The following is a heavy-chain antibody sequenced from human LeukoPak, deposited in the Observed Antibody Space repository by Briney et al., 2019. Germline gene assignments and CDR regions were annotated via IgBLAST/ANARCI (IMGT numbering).Heavy chain of an antibody. Sequence: GGSLRLSCAASGFTFSSYAMSWVRQAPGKGLEWVSAISGSGGSTYYADSVKGRFTISRDNSKNTLYLQTNSLRAEDTAVYYCAKSTPKKLRYFDWLRDAFDIWGQGTMVTVSS. V-gene: IGHV3-23*01. D-gene: IGHD3-9*01. CDR3: AKSTPKKLRYFDWLRDAFDI. J-gene: IGHJ3*02. CDR2: ISGSGGST. CDR1: GFTFSSYA.